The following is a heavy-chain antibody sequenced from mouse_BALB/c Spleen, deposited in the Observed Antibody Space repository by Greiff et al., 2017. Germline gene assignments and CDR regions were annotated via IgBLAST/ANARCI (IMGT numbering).Heavy chain of an antibody. CDR2: INSNGGST. Sequence: DVKLVESGGGLVKLGGSLKLSCAASGFTFSSYYMSWVRQTPEKRLELVAAINSNGGSTYYPDTVKGRFTISRDNAKNTLYLQMSSLKSEDTALYYCARHGLRETAMDYWGQGTSVTVSS. CDR3: ARHGLRETAMDY. V-gene: IGHV5-6-2*01. CDR1: GFTFSSYY. J-gene: IGHJ4*01. D-gene: IGHD1-1*01.